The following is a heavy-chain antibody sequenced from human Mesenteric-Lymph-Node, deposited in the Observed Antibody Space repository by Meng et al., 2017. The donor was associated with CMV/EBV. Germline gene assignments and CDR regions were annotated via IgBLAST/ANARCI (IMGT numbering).Heavy chain of an antibody. CDR1: GFTFSSYG. J-gene: IGHJ3*02. CDR3: ARDYDSSSLDAFDI. V-gene: IGHV3-30*02. CDR2: IRYEGSNK. Sequence: GESLKISCAASGFTFSSYGMHWVRQAPGKGLEWVAFIRYEGSNKYYAESVKGRFTISRDNSKNTLYLQMNSLRPEDTAVYYCARDYDSSSLDAFDIWGQGTMVTVSS. D-gene: IGHD3-22*01.